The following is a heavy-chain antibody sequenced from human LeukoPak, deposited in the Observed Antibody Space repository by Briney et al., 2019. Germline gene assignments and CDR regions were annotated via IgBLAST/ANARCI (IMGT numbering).Heavy chain of an antibody. V-gene: IGHV3-53*01. J-gene: IGHJ4*02. D-gene: IGHD3-22*01. CDR1: GFTVSSNY. Sequence: GGSLRLSCAASGFTVSSNYMSWVRQAPGKGLEWVSVIYSGGSTYYADSVKGRFTISRDNSKNTLYLQMNSLRAEDTAVYYCARDQDYYDSSGYRDYWGQGTLVTVSS. CDR2: IYSGGST. CDR3: ARDQDYYDSSGYRDY.